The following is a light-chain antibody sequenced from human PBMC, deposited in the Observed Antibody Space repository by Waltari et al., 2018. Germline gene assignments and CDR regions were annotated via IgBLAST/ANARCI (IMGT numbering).Light chain of an antibody. CDR1: QTISGW. J-gene: IGKJ2*01. CDR3: QQYNIYSPYT. Sequence: DIQLTQSPPTLSASVGDRVTITCRASQTISGWLAWYQQQPGKAPKLLIFQASNLESGVPSRFSGSGSGTDFTLTISSLQPDDFATYYCQQYNIYSPYTFGQGTRLEI. V-gene: IGKV1-5*03. CDR2: QAS.